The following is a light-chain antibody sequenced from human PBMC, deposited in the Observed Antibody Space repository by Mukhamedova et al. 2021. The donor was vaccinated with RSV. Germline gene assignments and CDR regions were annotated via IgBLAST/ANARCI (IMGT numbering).Light chain of an antibody. CDR2: AAS. V-gene: IGKV1-NL1*01. CDR3: HQYYTTPLT. J-gene: IGKJ4*01. Sequence: WYQRRVHGKAPNLLLFAASRLENGVPSRFNGSGSGTDYTLTIRSLQPEDFATYYCHQYYTTPLTFGGGTKVEIK.